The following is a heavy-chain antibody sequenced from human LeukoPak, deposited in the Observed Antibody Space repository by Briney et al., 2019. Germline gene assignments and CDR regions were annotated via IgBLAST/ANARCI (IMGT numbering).Heavy chain of an antibody. Sequence: GGSLSLSCAASGFTFSSYAMSWVRQAPGKGREWVSAISGSGGSTYYADSVKGRFTISRDNSKNTLYLQMNSMRAEDTAVYYCAKEATSSSWIDYYYGMDVWGQGTTVTVSS. J-gene: IGHJ6*02. CDR2: ISGSGGST. CDR3: AKEATSSSWIDYYYGMDV. CDR1: GFTFSSYA. V-gene: IGHV3-23*01. D-gene: IGHD6-13*01.